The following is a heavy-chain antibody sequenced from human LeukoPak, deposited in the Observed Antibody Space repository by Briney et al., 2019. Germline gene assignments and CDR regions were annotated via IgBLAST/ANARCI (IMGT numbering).Heavy chain of an antibody. Sequence: PGGSLRLSCAASGFTFSSYAMSWVRQAPGKGLEWVSATSGSGGSTYYADSVKGRFTISRDNSKNTLYLQMNSLRAEDTAVYYCARAAGYSSGWYEDYWGQGTLVTVSS. CDR2: TSGSGGST. V-gene: IGHV3-23*01. J-gene: IGHJ4*02. CDR1: GFTFSSYA. CDR3: ARAAGYSSGWYEDY. D-gene: IGHD6-19*01.